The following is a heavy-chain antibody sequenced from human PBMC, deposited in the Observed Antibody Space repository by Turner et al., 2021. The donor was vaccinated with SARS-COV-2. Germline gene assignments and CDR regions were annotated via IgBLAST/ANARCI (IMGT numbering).Heavy chain of an antibody. CDR2: ISYDGSNK. CDR3: ARDVGAYFDY. CDR1: GFTFSSYA. J-gene: IGHJ4*02. V-gene: IGHV3-30-3*01. Sequence: QVQLVESGGGVVQPGRSLRLSCAASGFTFSSYAMHWVRQAPGKGLEWVALISYDGSNKYYADSVKGRFTISRDNSKNTLYLQMNSLRPEDTAVYHCARDVGAYFDYWGQGTLVTVSS. D-gene: IGHD1-26*01.